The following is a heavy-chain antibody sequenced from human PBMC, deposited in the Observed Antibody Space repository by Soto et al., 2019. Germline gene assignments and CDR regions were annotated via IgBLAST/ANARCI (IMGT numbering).Heavy chain of an antibody. V-gene: IGHV3-30-3*01. J-gene: IGHJ2*01. CDR3: AREPLGGTAMVLWYFDL. CDR2: ISYDGSNK. CDR1: GFTFSSYA. D-gene: IGHD5-18*01. Sequence: QVQLVESGGGVVQPGRSLRLSCAASGFTFSSYAMHWVRQAPGKGLEWVAVISYDGSNKYYADSVKGRFTISRDNSKNTLYLQMNSLRAEDTAVYYCAREPLGGTAMVLWYFDLWGRGTLVTVSS.